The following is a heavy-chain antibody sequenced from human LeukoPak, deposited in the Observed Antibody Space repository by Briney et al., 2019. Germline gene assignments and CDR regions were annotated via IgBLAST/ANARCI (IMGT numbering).Heavy chain of an antibody. D-gene: IGHD6-13*01. V-gene: IGHV1-8*01. Sequence: ASVKVSCKASGYVFTSYDINWVRQATGQGLEWMGWMNPNTGYTGYAQKYQGRVTMTMNSSISTAYMELSSLRSEDTAVYYCAPSIAAAGTEGWFDPWGQGTLVTVSS. CDR3: APSIAAAGTEGWFDP. J-gene: IGHJ5*02. CDR2: MNPNTGYT. CDR1: GYVFTSYD.